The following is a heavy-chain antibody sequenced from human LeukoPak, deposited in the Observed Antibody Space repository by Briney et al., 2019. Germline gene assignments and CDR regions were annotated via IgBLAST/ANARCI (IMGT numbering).Heavy chain of an antibody. CDR3: ARVPVSGNYYGWFDP. D-gene: IGHD1-26*01. Sequence: PSETLSLTCTVSGGSIISGSYYWSWIRQPAGKGLEWIGRIYTSGSTNYNPSLKSRVTISVDTPKNQFSLKLSSVTAADTAVYYCARVPVSGNYYGWFDPWAEETLVTVSS. CDR2: IYTSGST. CDR1: GGSIISGSYY. V-gene: IGHV4-61*02. J-gene: IGHJ5*02.